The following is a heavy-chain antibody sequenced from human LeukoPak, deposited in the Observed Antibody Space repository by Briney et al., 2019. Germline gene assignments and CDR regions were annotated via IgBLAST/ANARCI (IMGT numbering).Heavy chain of an antibody. Sequence: SETLSLTCTVSGASITTYYWSWLRQPPGKGLEWIGYIYHSGRTKYNPSLKSRVTISVDTSKNQFSLRLSSVTAADTAVYYCARQLYDSSGYPFDYWGQGTLVTVSS. J-gene: IGHJ4*02. CDR1: GASITTYY. D-gene: IGHD3-22*01. CDR3: ARQLYDSSGYPFDY. CDR2: IYHSGRT. V-gene: IGHV4-59*08.